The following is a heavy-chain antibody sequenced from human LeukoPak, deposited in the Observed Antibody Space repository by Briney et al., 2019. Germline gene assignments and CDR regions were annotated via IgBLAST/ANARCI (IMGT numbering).Heavy chain of an antibody. CDR3: ATLGVAGRDAFDI. V-gene: IGHV3-21*01. CDR2: ISSSSSYI. Sequence: GVPLRLSCAASGFTFSSYRVNWVRQAPGKGLEWVSSISSSSSYIYYADSVKGRFTISRDNAKNSLYLQMNSLRAEDTAGYYCATLGVAGRDAFDIWGRGTMVSVCS. D-gene: IGHD6-19*01. CDR1: GFTFSSYR. J-gene: IGHJ3*02.